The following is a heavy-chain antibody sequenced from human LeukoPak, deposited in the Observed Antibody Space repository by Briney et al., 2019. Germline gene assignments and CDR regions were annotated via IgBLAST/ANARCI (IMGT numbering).Heavy chain of an antibody. CDR2: ISGSGDKT. D-gene: IGHD6-19*01. CDR3: AKRSAYTTGWFFDL. V-gene: IGHV3-23*01. Sequence: PGGSLRLSCAASGFSFSTYAMTWVRQAPGKGLKWVSSISGSGDKTYYAESVKGRFTISRDNSKNTLFLQMNSLRAEDTAIFYCAKRSAYTTGWFFDLWGQGILVTVSS. J-gene: IGHJ4*02. CDR1: GFSFSTYA.